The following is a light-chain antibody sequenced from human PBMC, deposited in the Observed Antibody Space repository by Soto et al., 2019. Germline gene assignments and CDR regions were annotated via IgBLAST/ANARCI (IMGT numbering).Light chain of an antibody. CDR2: GAS. CDR3: QQYNNWPRA. J-gene: IGKJ1*01. CDR1: QSINSN. Sequence: EIVMTQSPATLSLSPGERATLSCRASQSINSNLAWYQHKPGQAPRLLIYGASTRATGFPARFSGSGSGTEFTLTISSLQSEDFAVYYCQQYNNWPRAFGQGTKVDI. V-gene: IGKV3-15*01.